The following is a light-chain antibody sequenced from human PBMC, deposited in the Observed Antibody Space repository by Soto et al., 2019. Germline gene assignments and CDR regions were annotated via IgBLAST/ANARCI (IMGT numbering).Light chain of an antibody. CDR2: DNN. Sequence: QSVLTQPPSVSVAPGQKVTISCSGSSSNIGNNYVSWYQQLPGPAPKLLIYDNNKRPSGIPDRFSGSKSGTSATLGITGLQTGDEADYYCGTWDSSLSAVVFGGGTKLTVL. V-gene: IGLV1-51*01. CDR1: SSNIGNNY. CDR3: GTWDSSLSAVV. J-gene: IGLJ2*01.